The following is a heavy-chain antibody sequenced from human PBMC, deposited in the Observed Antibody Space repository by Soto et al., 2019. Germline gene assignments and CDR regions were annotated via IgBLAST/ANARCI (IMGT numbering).Heavy chain of an antibody. Sequence: LCGGSISSGGYYWSWIRQHPGKGLEWIGYIYYSGSTYYNPSLKSRVTISVDTSKNQFSLKLSSVTAADTAVYYCARDSTADSSGHDAFDIWGQGTMVTVSS. CDR2: IYYSGST. J-gene: IGHJ3*02. CDR1: GGSISSGGYY. V-gene: IGHV4-31*02. CDR3: ARDSTADSSGHDAFDI. D-gene: IGHD3-22*01.